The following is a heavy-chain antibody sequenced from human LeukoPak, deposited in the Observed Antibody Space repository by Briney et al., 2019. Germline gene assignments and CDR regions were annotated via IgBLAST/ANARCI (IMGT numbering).Heavy chain of an antibody. CDR1: GFTFSSYA. V-gene: IGHV3-30-3*01. CDR3: ARERGCNYGYADY. D-gene: IGHD5-18*01. J-gene: IGHJ4*02. CDR2: ISYDGSNK. Sequence: GRSLRLSCAASGFTFSSYAMHWVRQAPGKGLEWVAVISYDGSNKYYADSVKGRFTISRDNAKNSLYLQMVSLGAEDTAVYYCARERGCNYGYADYWGQGTLVTVSS.